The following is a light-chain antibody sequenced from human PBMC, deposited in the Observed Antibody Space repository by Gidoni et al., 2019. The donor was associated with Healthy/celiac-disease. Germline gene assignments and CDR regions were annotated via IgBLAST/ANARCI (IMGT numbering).Light chain of an antibody. CDR3: SSYTSSSTLV. CDR1: SSDVGGYNY. V-gene: IGLV2-14*01. Sequence: QSALTQPASVSGSPGQSIPISFTGTSSDVGGYNYVSWYQQPPGKAPKLMIYEVSNRPSGVSNRFSGSKSGNTASLTISGLQAEDEADYYCSSYTSSSTLVFGGGTKLTVL. J-gene: IGLJ2*01. CDR2: EVS.